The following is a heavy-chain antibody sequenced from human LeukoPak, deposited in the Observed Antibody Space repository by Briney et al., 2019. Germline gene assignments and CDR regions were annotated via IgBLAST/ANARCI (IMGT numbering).Heavy chain of an antibody. D-gene: IGHD3-22*01. CDR2: INPSGGST. Sequence: ASVKVSCKASGYTFTSYYMHWVRQAPGQGLEWMGIINPSGGSTSYAQKFQGRVTMTRDTSTSTVYMELSSLRSEDTAVYYCARGLPITMIVVVTGIHAFDIWGQGTMVTVSS. CDR3: ARGLPITMIVVVTGIHAFDI. J-gene: IGHJ3*02. CDR1: GYTFTSYY. V-gene: IGHV1-46*01.